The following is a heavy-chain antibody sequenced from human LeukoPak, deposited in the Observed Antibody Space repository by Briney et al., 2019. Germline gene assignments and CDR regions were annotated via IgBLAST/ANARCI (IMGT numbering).Heavy chain of an antibody. D-gene: IGHD6-13*01. CDR2: ISSSSSTI. J-gene: IGHJ4*02. V-gene: IGHV3-48*01. Sequence: PGGSLRLSCAASGFTFSSYSMNWVRQAPGKGLEWVSYISSSSSTIYYADSVKGRFTISRDNAKNSLYLQMNSLRAEDTAVYYCARDLRAAAGTNFPSYFDYWGQGTLVTVSS. CDR3: ARDLRAAAGTNFPSYFDY. CDR1: GFTFSSYS.